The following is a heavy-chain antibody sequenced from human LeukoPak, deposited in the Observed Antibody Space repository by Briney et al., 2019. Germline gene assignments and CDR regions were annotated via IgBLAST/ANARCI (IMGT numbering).Heavy chain of an antibody. CDR2: ISGSGSST. J-gene: IGHJ4*02. CDR1: GFTFSTYA. V-gene: IGHV3-23*01. D-gene: IGHD6-19*01. Sequence: HAGGSLRLSCVASGFTFSTYAMSWVRLAPGKGLEWVGVISGSGSSTYYADSVKGRCIISRDNCKNTLYLQMNSLRAEDTAVYYCAKDNGGYRNPFESWGQGTLVTVSS. CDR3: AKDNGGYRNPFES.